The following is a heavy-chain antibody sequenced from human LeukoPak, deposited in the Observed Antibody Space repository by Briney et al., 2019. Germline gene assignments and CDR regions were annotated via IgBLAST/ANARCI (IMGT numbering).Heavy chain of an antibody. CDR2: INQDGSEK. J-gene: IGHJ4*02. Sequence: GGSLGLSCAASGFTFRAYWMSWVRQAPGKGLEWVANINQDGSEKDYVDSVKGRFTISRDNARNSLYLQMNTLRAEDTAVYFCARLRYTYGKNFDYWGQGALVTVSS. CDR3: ARLRYTYGKNFDY. CDR1: GFTFRAYW. V-gene: IGHV3-7*01. D-gene: IGHD5-18*01.